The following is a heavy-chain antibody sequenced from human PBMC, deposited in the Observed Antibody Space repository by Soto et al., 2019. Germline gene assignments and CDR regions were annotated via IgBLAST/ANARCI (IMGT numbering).Heavy chain of an antibody. D-gene: IGHD3-22*01. J-gene: IGHJ4*02. Sequence: ASVKVSCKASGYTFTKHAIHWVRQAPGQSLEWMGWMNAGNGDTRYSPKLQGRVTMTRDTSASTAYMELRSLIPEDTAVYYCARDEYDSSSWGQGTLVTSPQ. CDR1: GYTFTKHA. V-gene: IGHV1-3*01. CDR3: ARDEYDSSS. CDR2: MNAGNGDT.